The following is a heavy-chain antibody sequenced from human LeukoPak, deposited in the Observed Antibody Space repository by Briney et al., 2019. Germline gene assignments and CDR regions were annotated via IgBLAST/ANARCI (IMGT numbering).Heavy chain of an antibody. D-gene: IGHD2-2*01. Sequence: GASVKVSCKASGGTFSSYAISWVRQAPGQGLEWMGRIIPILGIANYAQKFQGRVTITADKSTSTAYMELSSLRSEDTAVYYCASSALGYCSSTSWAPLGCHVKNYYYGMDVWGQGTTVTVSS. CDR2: IIPILGIA. CDR3: ASSALGYCSSTSWAPLGCHVKNYYYGMDV. J-gene: IGHJ6*02. CDR1: GGTFSSYA. V-gene: IGHV1-69*04.